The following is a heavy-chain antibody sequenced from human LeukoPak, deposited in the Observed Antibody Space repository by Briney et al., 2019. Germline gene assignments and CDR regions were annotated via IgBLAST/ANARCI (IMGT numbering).Heavy chain of an antibody. CDR1: GYTFTGYY. D-gene: IGHD6-13*01. V-gene: IGHV1-2*02. Sequence: ASVKVSCKASGYTFTGYYMHWVRQAPGQGLEWMGWINPNSGGTNYAQKFQGRVTMTRDTSISTAYMELSRLRSVDTAVYYCARGLRRAAAGTNNWFDPWGQGTLVTVSS. J-gene: IGHJ5*02. CDR2: INPNSGGT. CDR3: ARGLRRAAAGTNNWFDP.